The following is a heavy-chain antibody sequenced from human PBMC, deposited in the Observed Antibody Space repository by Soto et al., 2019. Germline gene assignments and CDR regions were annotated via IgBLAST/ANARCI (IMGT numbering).Heavy chain of an antibody. J-gene: IGHJ1*01. CDR2: INAGNGNT. D-gene: IGHD2-2*01. CDR3: ARGGKYCSSTSCYAAIYDHFQH. Sequence: GASVKVSCKASGYTFTSYAMHWVRQAPGQRLEWMGWINAGNGNTKYSQKFQGRVTITRDTSASTAYMELSSLRSEDTAVYYCARGGKYCSSTSCYAAIYDHFQHWGQGTLVTDSS. V-gene: IGHV1-3*01. CDR1: GYTFTSYA.